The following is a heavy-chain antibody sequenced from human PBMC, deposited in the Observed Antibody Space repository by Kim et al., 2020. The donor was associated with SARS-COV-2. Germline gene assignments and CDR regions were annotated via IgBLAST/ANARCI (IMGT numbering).Heavy chain of an antibody. CDR2: VNSDGSST. D-gene: IGHD3-16*01. CDR1: RFTFSSYW. CDR3: ASLSTGYVWDKFDY. V-gene: IGHV3-74*01. Sequence: GGSLRLSCVASRFTFSSYWMHWVRQAPGKGLVWVSRVNSDGSSTSYADSVKGRFTISRDNARNTLYLQMNSLRAEDTAVYYCASLSTGYVWDKFDYWGQGPRVTVSS. J-gene: IGHJ4*02.